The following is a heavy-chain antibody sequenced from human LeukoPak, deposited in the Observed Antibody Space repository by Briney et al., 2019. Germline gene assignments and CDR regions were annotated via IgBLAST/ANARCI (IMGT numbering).Heavy chain of an antibody. J-gene: IGHJ4*02. CDR1: GDSINKYY. CDR3: AGMPVGGLRQLDS. V-gene: IGHV4-59*03. CDR2: IYYTGDT. D-gene: IGHD6-19*01. Sequence: SGTLSLTCTVSGDSINKYYWSWIRQPPGKGLEWIAYIYYTGDTNYNPSLKSRVAISIDTSKNQFSLKLTSVTAADTAVYFCAGMPVGGLRQLDSWGQGALVTVSS.